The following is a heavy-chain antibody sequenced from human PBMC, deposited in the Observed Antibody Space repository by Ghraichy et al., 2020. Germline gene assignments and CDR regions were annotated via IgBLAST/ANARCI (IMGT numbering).Heavy chain of an antibody. Sequence: SQTLSLTCAISGDSVSSSDGVAWNWIRQSPSRGLEWLGRTYYVSKWYYDYSMSVQSRITINPDTSKNQFSLHLNSVTPEDTAVYYCARGRNSGFDVWGRGTMVTVSS. CDR2: TYYVSKWYY. CDR1: GDSVSSSDGVA. CDR3: ARGRNSGFDV. J-gene: IGHJ3*01. D-gene: IGHD1-26*01. V-gene: IGHV6-1*01.